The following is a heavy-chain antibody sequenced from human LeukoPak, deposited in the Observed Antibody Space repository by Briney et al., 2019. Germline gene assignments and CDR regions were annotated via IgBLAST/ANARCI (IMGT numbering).Heavy chain of an antibody. D-gene: IGHD5-24*01. V-gene: IGHV4-59*01. CDR3: AGSRWLQFLAVY. Sequence: SETLSLTCTVSGGSISSYYWSWIRQPPGKGLEWIGYIYYSGSTNYNPSLKSRVTISVDTSKNQFSLKLGSVTAADTAVYYCAGSRWLQFLAVYWGQGTLVTVSS. CDR1: GGSISSYY. CDR2: IYYSGST. J-gene: IGHJ4*02.